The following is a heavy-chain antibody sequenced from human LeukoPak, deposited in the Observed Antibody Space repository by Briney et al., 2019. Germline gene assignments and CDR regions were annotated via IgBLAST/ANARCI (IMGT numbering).Heavy chain of an antibody. CDR3: ARDRGSSTSCYTRACDAFDI. J-gene: IGHJ3*02. Sequence: ASVKVSCKASGYTFTGYYMHWVRQAPGQGLEWMGWINPNSGGTNYAQKFQGRVTMTRDTSISTAYMELSRLRSDGTAVYYCARDRGSSTSCYTRACDAFDIWGQGTMVTVSS. D-gene: IGHD2-2*02. CDR1: GYTFTGYY. CDR2: INPNSGGT. V-gene: IGHV1-2*02.